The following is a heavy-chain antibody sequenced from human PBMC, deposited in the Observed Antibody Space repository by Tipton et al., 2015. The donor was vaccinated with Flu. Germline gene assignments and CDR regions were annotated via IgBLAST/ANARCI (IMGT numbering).Heavy chain of an antibody. CDR2: IYYSGST. Sequence: TLSLTCTVSGGSISSYYWSWIRQPPGKGLEWIGYIYYSGSTNYNPSLKSRVTISVDTSKNQFSLKLSSVTAADTAVYYCARLGPRRCRGGSCYVNWFDPWGQGTLVTVSS. CDR3: ARLGPRRCRGGSCYVNWFDP. CDR1: GGSISSYY. J-gene: IGHJ5*02. D-gene: IGHD2-15*01. V-gene: IGHV4-59*08.